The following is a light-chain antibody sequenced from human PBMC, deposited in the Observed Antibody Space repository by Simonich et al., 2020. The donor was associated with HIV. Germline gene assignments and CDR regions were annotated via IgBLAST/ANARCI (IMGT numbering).Light chain of an antibody. J-gene: IGKJ1*01. CDR3: QQYYSTPPT. CDR1: QGISNS. Sequence: DIQMTQSPSSLSASVGDRVPITCRASQGISNSLSWYQQKPGKAPKLLLYAASRLESGVPSRFSGSGSGTDYTLTISSLQPEDFATYYCQQYYSTPPTFGQGTKVEIK. V-gene: IGKV1-NL1*01. CDR2: AAS.